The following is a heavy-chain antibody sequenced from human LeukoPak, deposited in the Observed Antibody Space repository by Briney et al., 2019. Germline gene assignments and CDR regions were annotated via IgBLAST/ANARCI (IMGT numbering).Heavy chain of an antibody. V-gene: IGHV3-23*01. Sequence: GGSLRLSCAASGFTFSNYGMAWVRQSPGKGLEWVSSIHPSGVNTHYAESVKGRFTISGDNSKNMLFLHMNSLRVEDTATYYCAKALYDSPLAGDPWGQGTLVTVSS. CDR2: IHPSGVNT. CDR1: GFTFSNYG. J-gene: IGHJ5*02. CDR3: AKALYDSPLAGDP. D-gene: IGHD3-22*01.